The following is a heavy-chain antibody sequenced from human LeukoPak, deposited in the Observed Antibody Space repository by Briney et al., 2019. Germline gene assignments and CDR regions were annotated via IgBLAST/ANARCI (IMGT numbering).Heavy chain of an antibody. J-gene: IGHJ3*02. V-gene: IGHV3-30-3*01. CDR3: ARDLFGGTNAFDI. CDR1: GFTFSSYA. Sequence: PGGSLRLSCAASGFTFSSYAMHWVRQAPGKGLEWVAVISYDGSNKYYADSVKGRFTISRDNSKNTLYLQMNSLRAEDTAVYYCARDLFGGTNAFDIWGQGTMVTVSS. D-gene: IGHD1-1*01. CDR2: ISYDGSNK.